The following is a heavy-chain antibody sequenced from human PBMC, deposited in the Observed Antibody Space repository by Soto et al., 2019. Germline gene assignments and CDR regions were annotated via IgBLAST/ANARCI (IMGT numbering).Heavy chain of an antibody. D-gene: IGHD3-10*01. Sequence: SETLSLTCTVSGGSISSGGYYWSWIRQHPGKGLEWIGYIYHSGSKNYDPSLKSRVTISVDKSKNQFSLKLTSVTAADTAMYYCARERYGSGSPFDSWGQGTLVTVSS. J-gene: IGHJ4*02. CDR3: ARERYGSGSPFDS. V-gene: IGHV4-31*03. CDR2: IYHSGSK. CDR1: GGSISSGGYY.